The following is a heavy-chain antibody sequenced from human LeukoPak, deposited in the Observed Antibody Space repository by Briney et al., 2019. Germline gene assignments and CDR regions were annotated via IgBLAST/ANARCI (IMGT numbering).Heavy chain of an antibody. J-gene: IGHJ4*02. Sequence: SVKVSCKASGYTFTSYGISWVRQAPGQGLDWMGWVSAYNGDTNYAQRFRGRVTMTTDASTSTAYMELRSLRSDDTAVYYCARDCSTSCCPPFNYWGQGTLVTVSS. D-gene: IGHD2-2*01. V-gene: IGHV1-18*04. CDR3: ARDCSTSCCPPFNY. CDR1: GYTFTSYG. CDR2: VSAYNGDT.